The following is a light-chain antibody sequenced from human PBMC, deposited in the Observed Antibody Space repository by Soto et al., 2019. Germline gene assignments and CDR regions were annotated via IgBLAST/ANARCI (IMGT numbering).Light chain of an antibody. CDR1: RTDFDGYDF. CDR3: SSYRSRTAFYV. Sequence: SLPTTPASVSGSPGQSIAHSCTGVRTDFDGYDFVSWYQQQPGPPPHLIIYDGYQRPSGVSHCFAGSKSGATASLTTSGLQAEDEADYYYSSYRSRTAFYVFGTGTKVTVL. V-gene: IGLV2-14*03. J-gene: IGLJ1*01. CDR2: DGY.